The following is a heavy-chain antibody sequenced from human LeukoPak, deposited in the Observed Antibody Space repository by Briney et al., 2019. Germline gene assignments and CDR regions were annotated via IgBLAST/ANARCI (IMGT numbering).Heavy chain of an antibody. V-gene: IGHV4-34*01. CDR3: PRGSRGTTTYAFDI. D-gene: IGHD2/OR15-2a*01. Sequence: SETLSLTCAVYGGSFSGYYWSWIRQPPGKGLEWIGEINHSGSTNYNPSLKSRVTISVDTSKNQFSLKLSSVTAADTAVYYCPRGSRGTTTYAFDIWGQGTMVTVSS. CDR1: GGSFSGYY. CDR2: INHSGST. J-gene: IGHJ3*02.